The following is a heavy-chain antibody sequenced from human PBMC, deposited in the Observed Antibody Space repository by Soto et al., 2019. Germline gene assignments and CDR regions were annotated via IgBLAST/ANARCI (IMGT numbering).Heavy chain of an antibody. V-gene: IGHV4-59*01. CDR1: GGSISSYY. J-gene: IGHJ6*02. CDR3: VRVPQSRESDNNPYYYYGMDV. Sequence: SETLSLTCTVSGGSISSYYWSWIRQSPGKGLEWIGNIHYSGSTNYNPSLKSRVTISVDTSKNQFSLKLRSVTAADTAVYYCVRVPQSRESDNNPYYYYGMDVWGHGTTGTVSS. CDR2: IHYSGST. D-gene: IGHD1-20*01.